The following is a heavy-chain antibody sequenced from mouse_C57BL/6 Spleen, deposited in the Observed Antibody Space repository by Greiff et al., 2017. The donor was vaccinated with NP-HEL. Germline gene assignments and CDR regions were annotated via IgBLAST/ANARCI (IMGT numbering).Heavy chain of an antibody. CDR3: ARPDWVDAMDY. D-gene: IGHD4-1*01. J-gene: IGHJ4*01. V-gene: IGHV5-17*01. Sequence: DVMLVESGGGLVKPGGSLKLSCAASGFTFSDYGLHWVRQAPEKGLEWVAYISSGSSTIYYADTVKGRFTISRDNAKNTLFLQMTSLRSEDTAMYYCARPDWVDAMDYWGQGTSVTVSS. CDR2: ISSGSSTI. CDR1: GFTFSDYG.